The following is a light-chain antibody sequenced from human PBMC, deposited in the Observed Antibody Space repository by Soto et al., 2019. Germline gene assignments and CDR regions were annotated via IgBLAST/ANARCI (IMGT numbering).Light chain of an antibody. Sequence: EVVMTQSPATLSVSPGERATLSCRASQSVSSNLAWYQQKPGRAPRLLIYGASTRATGIPGRFSGSASGTEFTLTLSSLQSEDFAVYYCQQYDNWPRTFGQGTKVEIK. CDR1: QSVSSN. V-gene: IGKV3-15*01. CDR3: QQYDNWPRT. CDR2: GAS. J-gene: IGKJ1*01.